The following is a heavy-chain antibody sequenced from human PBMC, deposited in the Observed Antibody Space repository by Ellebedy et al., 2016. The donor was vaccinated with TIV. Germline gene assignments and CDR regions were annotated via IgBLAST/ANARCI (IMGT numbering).Heavy chain of an antibody. Sequence: GESLKISXAASGFTFSSYAMHWVRQAPGKGLEWMGGFDPEDGETIYAQKFQGRVTITADESTSTAYMELSSLRSEDTAVYYCATDYGDYVSLAYWGQGTLVTVSS. CDR1: GFTFSSYA. V-gene: IGHV1-24*01. J-gene: IGHJ4*02. CDR3: ATDYGDYVSLAY. CDR2: FDPEDGET. D-gene: IGHD4-17*01.